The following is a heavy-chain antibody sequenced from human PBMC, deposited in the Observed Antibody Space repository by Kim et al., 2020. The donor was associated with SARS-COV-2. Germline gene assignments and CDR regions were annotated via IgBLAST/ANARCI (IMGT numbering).Heavy chain of an antibody. Sequence: GGRPYEADAGKGRYNNSRDNSKSTLYLQINSLRAEDTALYYCAKDRPPDYWGQGTLVTVSS. CDR3: AKDRPPDY. J-gene: IGHJ4*02. CDR2: GGRP. V-gene: IGHV3-23*01.